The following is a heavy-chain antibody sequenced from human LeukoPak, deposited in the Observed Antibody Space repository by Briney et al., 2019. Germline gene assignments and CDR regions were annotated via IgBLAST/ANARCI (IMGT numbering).Heavy chain of an antibody. CDR3: ARKVPDRSSWYDY. V-gene: IGHV4-59*08. J-gene: IGHJ4*02. D-gene: IGHD6-13*01. CDR2: ISYSGNT. Sequence: SETLSLTCTVSGGSISSYYWSWIRQPPGKGLEWIGYISYSGNTYYNPSLKSRVTISVDTSKNQVSLKLSFVTAADTAVYYCARKVPDRSSWYDYWGQGTLVTVSS. CDR1: GGSISSYY.